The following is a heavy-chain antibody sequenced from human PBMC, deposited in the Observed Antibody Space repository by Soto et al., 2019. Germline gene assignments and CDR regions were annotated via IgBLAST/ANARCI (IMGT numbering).Heavy chain of an antibody. J-gene: IGHJ5*02. D-gene: IGHD2-2*01. V-gene: IGHV1-24*01. CDR3: ATEAACSSTHCLFGYGNWFDH. Sequence: ASVKVSCKVSGYTRTELSMHWVRQAPGKGLEWMGVFDPEDGETIYAQKFQGRVTMTEDTSTDAAYMELSSLRSEDTAVYYCATEAACSSTHCLFGYGNWFDHWGQGTLVNVSS. CDR1: GYTRTELS. CDR2: FDPEDGET.